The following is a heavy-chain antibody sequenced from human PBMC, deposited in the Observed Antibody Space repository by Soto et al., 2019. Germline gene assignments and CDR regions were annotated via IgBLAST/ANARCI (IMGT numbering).Heavy chain of an antibody. CDR1: VFSRYSSNF. Sequence: PSSTXSLSCYISVFSRYSSNFLTCFRQTPGKGLEWIGEIHHSGSTNYNPSLKSRVTISADKSKNQFFLNLASVTAADTAMYYCTRRGGGGYGVFMIDWLETRGQATQVKVS. CDR3: TRRGGGGYGVFMIDWLET. V-gene: IGHV4-4*02. J-gene: IGHJ4*02. D-gene: IGHD3-3*01. CDR2: IHHSGST.